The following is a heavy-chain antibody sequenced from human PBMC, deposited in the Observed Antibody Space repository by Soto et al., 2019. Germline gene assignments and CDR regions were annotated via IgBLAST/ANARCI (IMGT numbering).Heavy chain of an antibody. D-gene: IGHD3-22*01. CDR3: ARHQGGYSADYYLHY. Sequence: QVQLVESGGGVVQPGRSLRLSCAASGFTFSSYAMQWVRQAPGRGLEWVAVISYDGRDKHYADAAKGRFTISRDNSKNTLYLQMNSLRAEDTAVYYCARHQGGYSADYYLHYWGQGTLVTVSS. J-gene: IGHJ4*02. CDR2: ISYDGRDK. CDR1: GFTFSSYA. V-gene: IGHV3-30*04.